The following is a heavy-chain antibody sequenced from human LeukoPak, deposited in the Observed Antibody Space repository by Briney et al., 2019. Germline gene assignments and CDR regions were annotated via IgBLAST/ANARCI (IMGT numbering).Heavy chain of an antibody. CDR3: ARHLLSRSAYDYQAFDI. D-gene: IGHD5-12*01. V-gene: IGHV4-61*08. CDR2: IYYSGST. Sequence: SETLSLTCTVSGGSISSGDYYWSWIRQPPGKGLEWIGYIYYSGSTNYNPSLKSRVTISVDTSKNQFSLKLSSVTAADTAVYYCARHLLSRSAYDYQAFDIWGQGTMVTVSS. J-gene: IGHJ3*02. CDR1: GGSISSGDYY.